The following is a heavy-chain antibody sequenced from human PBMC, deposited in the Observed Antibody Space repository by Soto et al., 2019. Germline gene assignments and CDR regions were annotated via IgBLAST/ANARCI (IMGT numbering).Heavy chain of an antibody. D-gene: IGHD2-2*01. CDR2: IIHGGNT. J-gene: IGHJ4*02. CDR3: ARVFCSSTSCHSYFDY. V-gene: IGHV4-34*12. CDR1: GVSFTGYY. Sequence: SETLSLTCAVYGVSFTGYYWSWIRQPPGKGLEWIGEIIHGGNTNYNPSLKSRVTISIDTSKNQFSLKLSSVTAADTAVYHCARVFCSSTSCHSYFDYWGQGTQVTV.